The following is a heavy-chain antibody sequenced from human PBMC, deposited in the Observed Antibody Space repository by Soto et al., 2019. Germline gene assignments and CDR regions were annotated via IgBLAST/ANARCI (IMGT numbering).Heavy chain of an antibody. CDR1: GYTFTSYG. V-gene: IGHV1-18*01. D-gene: IGHD2-15*01. CDR2: ISAYNGNT. CDR3: ARGPIVVVVAATGGHDAFDI. Sequence: ASVKVSCKASGYTFTSYGISWVRQAPGQGLEWMGWISAYNGNTNYAQKLQGRVTMTTDTSTSTAYMELRSLRSDDTAVYYCARGPIVVVVAATGGHDAFDIWGQGTMVTVSS. J-gene: IGHJ3*02.